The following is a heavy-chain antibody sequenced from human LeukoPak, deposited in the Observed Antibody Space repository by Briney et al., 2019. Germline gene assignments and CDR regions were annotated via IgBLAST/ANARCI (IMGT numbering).Heavy chain of an antibody. CDR1: GYSISSGYY. CDR3: AREKSYYGSGEKRYYYYYYMDV. D-gene: IGHD3-10*01. V-gene: IGHV4-38-2*02. CDR2: IYHSGST. Sequence: SETLSLTCTVSGYSISSGYYWGWIRQPPGKGLEWIRSIYHSGSTYYNPSLKSRVTISVDTSKNQFSLKLSSVTAADTAVYYCAREKSYYGSGEKRYYYYYYMDVWGKGTTVTVSS. J-gene: IGHJ6*03.